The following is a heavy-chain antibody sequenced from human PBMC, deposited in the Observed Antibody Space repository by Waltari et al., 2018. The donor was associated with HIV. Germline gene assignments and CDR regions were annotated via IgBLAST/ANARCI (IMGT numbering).Heavy chain of an antibody. J-gene: IGHJ4*02. Sequence: EVQLLESGGGLVQPGGSLRLSCAASGFTFSTYAMSWVRQAPGKWLEWVSVISGSVGSTKYADSVKGRFTISRDNPKNTLYLQMNSLRAEDTAVYYCAKDILSSSGVDYWGQGTLVTVSS. D-gene: IGHD6-19*01. CDR3: AKDILSSSGVDY. V-gene: IGHV3-23*01. CDR2: ISGSVGST. CDR1: GFTFSTYA.